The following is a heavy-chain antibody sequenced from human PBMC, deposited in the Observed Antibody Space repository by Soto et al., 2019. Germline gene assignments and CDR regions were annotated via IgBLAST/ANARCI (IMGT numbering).Heavy chain of an antibody. J-gene: IGHJ6*03. CDR3: ARVRDACSGGSCYSGYYFYMDV. CDR2: IYYIGNT. V-gene: IGHV4-59*01. CDR1: GGSISSDY. Sequence: PSETLSLTCTVSGGSISSDYWSWIRQPPGKGLEWIGFIYYIGNTNYSPSLQMRVTISVDTSKNQFSLKLSSVTAADTAVYYCARVRDACSGGSCYSGYYFYMDVWGKGTTVTVSS. D-gene: IGHD2-15*01.